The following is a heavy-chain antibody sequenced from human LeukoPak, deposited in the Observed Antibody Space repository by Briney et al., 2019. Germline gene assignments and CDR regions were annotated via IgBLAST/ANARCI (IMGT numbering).Heavy chain of an antibody. CDR3: ARYFCPGDNCLPFDY. D-gene: IGHD3/OR15-3a*01. J-gene: IGHJ4*02. CDR1: GDSVTTYY. CDR2: LHYSGRT. Sequence: SETLSLTCTVSGDSVTTYYWGWIRQPPGKGQAWIGYLHYSGRTNSNPSLESRVTISVDMSKNQFSLKMTSVTAPDTAMYYCARYFCPGDNCLPFDYWGQGTLVTVSS. V-gene: IGHV4-59*02.